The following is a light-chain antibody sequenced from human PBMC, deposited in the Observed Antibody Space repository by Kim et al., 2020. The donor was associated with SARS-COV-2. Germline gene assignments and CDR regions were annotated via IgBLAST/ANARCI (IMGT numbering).Light chain of an antibody. CDR1: SDINVNTYN. CDR2: FKSASNN. CDR3: AIWYSNTWV. V-gene: IGLV5-39*01. Sequence: FTCTLRSDINVNTYNIYWYQQKPGSLPHYLLRFKSASNNQQGSGVPSRFSGSKDASTNAVLLLISGLQSEDEADYYCAIWYSNTWVFGGGTQLTVL. J-gene: IGLJ3*02.